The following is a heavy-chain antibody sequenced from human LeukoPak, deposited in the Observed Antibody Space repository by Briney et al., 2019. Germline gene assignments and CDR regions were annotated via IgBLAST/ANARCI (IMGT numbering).Heavy chain of an antibody. D-gene: IGHD1-26*01. V-gene: IGHV4-39*07. CDR1: GGSISSSSYY. CDR3: ASPQWERLSHAFDI. CDR2: IYYSGST. J-gene: IGHJ3*02. Sequence: SETLSLTCTVSGGSISSSSYYWGWIRQPPGKGLEWIGSIYYSGSTYYNPSLKSRVTISVDTSKNQFSLKLSSVTAADTAVYYCASPQWERLSHAFDIWGQGTMVTVSS.